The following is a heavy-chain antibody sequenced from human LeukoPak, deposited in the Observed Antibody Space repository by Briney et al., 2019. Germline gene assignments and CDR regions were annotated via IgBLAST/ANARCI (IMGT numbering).Heavy chain of an antibody. CDR2: IIPIFGTA. J-gene: IGHJ4*02. V-gene: IGHV1-69*06. Sequence: SVKVSCKASGGTFSSYAISWVRQAPGQGLEWMGGIIPIFGTAIYAQKFQGRVTMTEDTSTDTAYMELSSLRSEDTAVYYCATSITMVRGVIITSHNYFDYWGQGTLVTVSS. D-gene: IGHD3-10*01. CDR1: GGTFSSYA. CDR3: ATSITMVRGVIITSHNYFDY.